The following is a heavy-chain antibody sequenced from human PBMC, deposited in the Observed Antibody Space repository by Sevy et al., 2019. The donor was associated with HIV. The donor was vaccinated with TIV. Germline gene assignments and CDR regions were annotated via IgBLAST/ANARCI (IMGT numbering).Heavy chain of an antibody. CDR2: INHSGST. J-gene: IGHJ4*02. V-gene: IGHV4-34*01. CDR1: GGSFSGYY. Sequence: SETLSLTCGVYGGSFSGYYWSWIRQPPGKGLEWIGEINHSGSTNYNPSLKSRVTISVDTSKNQFSLKLSSVTAADTAVYYCARESPGQPVTFDYWGQGTLVTVSS. D-gene: IGHD6-13*01. CDR3: ARESPGQPVTFDY.